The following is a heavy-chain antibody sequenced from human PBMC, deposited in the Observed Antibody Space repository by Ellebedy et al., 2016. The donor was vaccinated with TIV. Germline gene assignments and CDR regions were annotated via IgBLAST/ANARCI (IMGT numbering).Heavy chain of an antibody. V-gene: IGHV4-4*07. CDR2: IYTSGST. D-gene: IGHD4-17*01. CDR3: ARFVDSGDKLDY. Sequence: SETLSLXXSVSGDSISSYYWSWIRQSAGKGLEWIGRIYTSGSTNYNPSLKSRVTMSVDTSKNQFSLKLSSVTAADTAVYYCARFVDSGDKLDYWGQGTLVTVSS. CDR1: GDSISSYY. J-gene: IGHJ4*02.